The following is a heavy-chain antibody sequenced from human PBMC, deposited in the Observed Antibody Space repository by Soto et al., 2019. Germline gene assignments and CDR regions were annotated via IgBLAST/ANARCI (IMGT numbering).Heavy chain of an antibody. CDR2: INSDGSTT. J-gene: IGHJ4*02. CDR1: GFTFSRYW. V-gene: IGHV3-74*01. CDR3: ASGLVGHSASWYDY. D-gene: IGHD6-13*01. Sequence: EVQLVESGGGLVQPGGSLRLSCAASGFTFSRYWMHWVRQAPGKGLVWVSRINSDGSTTSYADYVKGRFTISRDNAKNTLYQQMNSLRAEDTAVYYCASGLVGHSASWYDYWGQGTLVTVSS.